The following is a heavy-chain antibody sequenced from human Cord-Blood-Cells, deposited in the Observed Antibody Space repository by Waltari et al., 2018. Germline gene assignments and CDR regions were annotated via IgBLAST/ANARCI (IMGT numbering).Heavy chain of an antibody. V-gene: IGHV3-15*01. Sequence: EVQLVESGGGLVKPGGSLRCSCAASGFTFSNDWISRARQAPGKGLVWVGRIKSKTDGGTTDYAAPVKGRFTISRDDSKNTLYLQMNSLKTEDTAVYYCTRLYLVGASNDYWGQGTLVTVSS. D-gene: IGHD1-26*01. CDR1: GFTFSNDW. CDR2: IKSKTDGGTT. CDR3: TRLYLVGASNDY. J-gene: IGHJ4*02.